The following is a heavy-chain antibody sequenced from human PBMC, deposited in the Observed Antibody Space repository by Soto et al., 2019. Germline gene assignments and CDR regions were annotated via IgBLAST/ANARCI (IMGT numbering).Heavy chain of an antibody. CDR3: ENLDLPFGSIAVFDL. CDR1: GYTFSDYR. Sequence: GESLKISCQGSGYTFSDYRLSWVRQMPGKGLEWLGTIDSSDSYITYSPSFQGHVTISADKSINTAFLGWTSLKSSDSAIYYCENLDLPFGSIAVFDLWGQGTMVTV. V-gene: IGHV5-10-1*01. D-gene: IGHD3-3*01. J-gene: IGHJ3*01. CDR2: IDSSDSYI.